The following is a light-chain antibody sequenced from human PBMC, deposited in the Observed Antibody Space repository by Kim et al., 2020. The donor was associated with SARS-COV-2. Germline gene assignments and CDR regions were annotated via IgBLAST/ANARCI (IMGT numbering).Light chain of an antibody. Sequence: TVVTQEPSFSVSPGGTVTLTCGLSSGSVSTSYYPSWYQQTPGQAPRTLIYSTNTRSSGVPDRFSGSILGNKAALTITGAQADCVSDYYCVLYMGSGIWVFGGGTQLTVL. J-gene: IGLJ3*02. CDR2: STN. CDR3: VLYMGSGIWV. CDR1: SGSVSTSYY. V-gene: IGLV8-61*01.